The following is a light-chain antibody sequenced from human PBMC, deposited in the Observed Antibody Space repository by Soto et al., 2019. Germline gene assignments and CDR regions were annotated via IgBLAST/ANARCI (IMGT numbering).Light chain of an antibody. CDR3: CSYAGTYTFYG. J-gene: IGLJ1*01. Sequence: QSVLTQPRSVSASPGQSVTISCTGTSSDVGGYNYVSWYQQYPGTAPKLMIYDVSLRPSGVPNRFSGSKSGNTASLTISGLQAEDEADYYCCSYAGTYTFYGFGSGTKVTVL. CDR1: SSDVGGYNY. CDR2: DVS. V-gene: IGLV2-11*01.